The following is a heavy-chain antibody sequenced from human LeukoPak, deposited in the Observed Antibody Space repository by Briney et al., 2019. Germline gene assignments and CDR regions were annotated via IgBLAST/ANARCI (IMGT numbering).Heavy chain of an antibody. Sequence: PGGSLRLSCAASGFTFSSYGMHWVRQAPGKGLEWVAFIRYDGSNKYYADSVKGRFTISRDNSENTLYLQMNSLRAEDTAVYYCAKANGGSGWIFDYWGQGTLVTVSS. D-gene: IGHD6-19*01. CDR2: IRYDGSNK. V-gene: IGHV3-30*02. J-gene: IGHJ4*02. CDR1: GFTFSSYG. CDR3: AKANGGSGWIFDY.